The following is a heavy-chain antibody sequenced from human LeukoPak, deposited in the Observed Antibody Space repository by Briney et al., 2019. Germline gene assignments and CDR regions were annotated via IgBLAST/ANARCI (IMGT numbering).Heavy chain of an antibody. CDR1: EFTFSNYA. CDR3: ARPRGDYGDYAFDY. V-gene: IGHV3-30*04. Sequence: PGGSLRLSCAASEFTFSNYAIHWVRQAPGKGLEWVAVISYDGTNKYYADSVKGRFTIPRDNSKNTLYLQMNSLRAEDTAVYYCARPRGDYGDYAFDYWGQGTLVTVSS. J-gene: IGHJ4*02. D-gene: IGHD4-17*01. CDR2: ISYDGTNK.